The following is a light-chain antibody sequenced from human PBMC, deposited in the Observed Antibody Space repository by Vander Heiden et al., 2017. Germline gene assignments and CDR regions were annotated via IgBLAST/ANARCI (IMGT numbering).Light chain of an antibody. V-gene: IGKV1-39*01. J-gene: IGKJ4*01. CDR3: QQRYSTPIT. CDR2: AAS. CDR1: QSISSY. Sequence: DIQMTQSPSSLSASVGDRVTITCRASQSISSYLNWYQQKPGKAPKLLIYAASSLQSGVPSRFSGSGSGTDFTLTISSRQPEDFATYYCQQRYSTPITLGGGTEVQIK.